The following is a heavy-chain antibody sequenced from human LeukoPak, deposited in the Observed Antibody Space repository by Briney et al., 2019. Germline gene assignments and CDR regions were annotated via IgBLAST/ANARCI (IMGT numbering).Heavy chain of an antibody. J-gene: IGHJ3*02. CDR2: ISSSGSTI. V-gene: IGHV3-48*03. CDR3: ARDQDAFDI. CDR1: GFTFSSYE. Sequence: QSGGPLRLSCAASGFTFSSYEMNWVRQAPGKGLEWVSCISSSGSTIYYADSVKGRFTISRDNAKNSLYLQMNSLRAEDTAVYYCARDQDAFDIWGQGTMVTVSS.